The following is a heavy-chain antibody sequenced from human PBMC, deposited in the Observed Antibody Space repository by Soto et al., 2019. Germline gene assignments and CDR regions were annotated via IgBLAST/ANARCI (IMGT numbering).Heavy chain of an antibody. CDR2: ISSNGGDT. D-gene: IGHD1-20*01. CDR1: GFTFSSYL. Sequence: GGSLRLSCAASGFTFSSYLMHWVRQAPGKGLEYVSAISSNGGDTYYANNVKGRFTNSRDNSKNTLYLQMGSLRAEDLAVYYCARTSSVTGTPGGYFDYWGQGTLVTVSS. V-gene: IGHV3-64*01. CDR3: ARTSSVTGTPGGYFDY. J-gene: IGHJ4*02.